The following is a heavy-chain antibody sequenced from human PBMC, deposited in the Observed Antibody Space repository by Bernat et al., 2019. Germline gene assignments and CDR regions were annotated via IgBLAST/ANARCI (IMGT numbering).Heavy chain of an antibody. Sequence: EVQLLESGGGLVQPGGSVRLSCAASGFTFNTYAMSWVRQAPGKGLEWVSAIISSGTSTYYADSVKGRFTISRDNSKNSLYLQMNSLRAEDTDVYYCAGVGYSSRGNDYWGQGTLVTVSS. J-gene: IGHJ4*02. CDR1: GFTFNTYA. CDR3: AGVGYSSRGNDY. D-gene: IGHD6-13*01. CDR2: IISSGTST. V-gene: IGHV3-23*01.